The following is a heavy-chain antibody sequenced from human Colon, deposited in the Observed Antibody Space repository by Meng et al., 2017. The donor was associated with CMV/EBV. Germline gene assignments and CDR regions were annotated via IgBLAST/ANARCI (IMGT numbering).Heavy chain of an antibody. D-gene: IGHD2-15*01. V-gene: IGHV3-74*01. CDR3: ARDLVGATGDF. CDR1: GYTFGIYW. Sequence: AESGYTFGIYWMHWGSQAPGKGMVWVARINIDGTSATYGDFVKGRFTISRDNAKNTVYLQMNSLRVEDTAVYYCARDLVGATGDFWGQGTLVTVSS. CDR2: INIDGTSA. J-gene: IGHJ4*02.